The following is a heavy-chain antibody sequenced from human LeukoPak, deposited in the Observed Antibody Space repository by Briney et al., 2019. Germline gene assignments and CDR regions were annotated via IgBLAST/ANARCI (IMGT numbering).Heavy chain of an antibody. J-gene: IGHJ4*02. Sequence: SETLSLTCAVYGGSFSGYYWSWIRQPPGKGLEWIGEINHGGSTNYSPSLKTRLTISVDTSKNQFSLKLSSVTGADTAVYYCAREGVYYDILAAYYRPYYFDFWGQGTLVTVYS. CDR3: AREGVYYDILAAYYRPYYFDF. D-gene: IGHD3-9*01. CDR1: GGSFSGYY. V-gene: IGHV4-34*01. CDR2: INHGGST.